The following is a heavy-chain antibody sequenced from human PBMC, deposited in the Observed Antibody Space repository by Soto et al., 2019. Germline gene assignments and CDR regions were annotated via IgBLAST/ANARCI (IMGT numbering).Heavy chain of an antibody. CDR3: ARRGGNSVIDY. D-gene: IGHD2-21*02. CDR1: GGSFSGYC. CDR2: VNHSGST. Sequence: SETLSLTCAVYGGSFSGYCWSWVRQPPGKGLEWIGEVNHSGSTKYNPSLKSRVTISVDTSKNQFSLKLSSVTAADTAVYYCARRGGNSVIDYWGQGTLVTVSS. V-gene: IGHV4-34*01. J-gene: IGHJ4*02.